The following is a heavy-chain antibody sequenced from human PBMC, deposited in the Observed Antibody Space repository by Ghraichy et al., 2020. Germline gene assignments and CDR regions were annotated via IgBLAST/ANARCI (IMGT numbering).Heavy chain of an antibody. J-gene: IGHJ6*02. V-gene: IGHV3-48*03. Sequence: LSLTCAASGCTFSSYEMNWVRQAPGKGLEWVSYISSNGSTIYYADSVKGRFTISRDNAKNSLYLQMNSLRAEDTAVYYCARVVSSGWNYYYYYYGMDVWGQGTTVTVSS. D-gene: IGHD6-19*01. CDR1: GCTFSSYE. CDR3: ARVVSSGWNYYYYYYGMDV. CDR2: ISSNGSTI.